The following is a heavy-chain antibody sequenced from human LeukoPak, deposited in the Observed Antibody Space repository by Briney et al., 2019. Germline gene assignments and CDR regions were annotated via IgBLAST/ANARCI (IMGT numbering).Heavy chain of an antibody. CDR1: GFTVSSSY. D-gene: IGHD3-10*01. V-gene: IGHV3-23*01. CDR3: AKGITSHDFFSRGD. Sequence: GGSLRLSCAASGFTVSSSYMSWVRQAPGKGLDWVSGISNSGGTTHYADSVKGRFTISRDNSKNTLYLQVNSLRAEDTAIYYCAKGITSHDFFSRGDWGQGTLVTVSS. J-gene: IGHJ4*02. CDR2: ISNSGGTT.